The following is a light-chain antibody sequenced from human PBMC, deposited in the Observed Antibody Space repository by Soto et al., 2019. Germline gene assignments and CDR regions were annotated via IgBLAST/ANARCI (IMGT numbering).Light chain of an antibody. CDR2: EVT. V-gene: IGLV2-8*01. CDR3: SSYAGNNKLV. J-gene: IGLJ3*02. CDR1: SSDVGDYDY. Sequence: QSVLTQPPSASGSPGQSVTISCTGTSSDVGDYDYVSWYQQHPGKAPRLIIYEVTKRPSGVPDRFSGSKSGNTASLTVSGLQAEDEADYYCSSYAGNNKLVFGGGTKPTVL.